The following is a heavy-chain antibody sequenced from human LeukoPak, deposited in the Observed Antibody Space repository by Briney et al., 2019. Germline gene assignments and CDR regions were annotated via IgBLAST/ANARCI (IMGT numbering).Heavy chain of an antibody. D-gene: IGHD3-10*01. CDR2: INHSGST. J-gene: IGHJ4*02. CDR3: ARKVGVRGVFDY. Sequence: KPSETLSLTCAVYGGSFSGYYWSWIRQPPGKGLEWIGEINHSGSTNYNPSLKSRVTISVDTSKNQFSLKLSSVTAADTAVYYCARKVGVRGVFDYWGQGTLVTVSS. V-gene: IGHV4-34*01. CDR1: GGSFSGYY.